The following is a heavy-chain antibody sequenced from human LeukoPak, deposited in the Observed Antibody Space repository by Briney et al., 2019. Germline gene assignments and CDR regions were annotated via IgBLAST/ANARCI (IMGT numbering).Heavy chain of an antibody. J-gene: IGHJ6*03. V-gene: IGHV1-2*02. CDR1: GYTFTGCY. CDR2: INPNSGGT. CDR3: ARYKTIRDYYMDV. Sequence: GASVKVSCKASGYTFTGCYMHWVRQAPGQGLEWMGWINPNSGGTNYAQKFQGRVTMTRDTSISTAYMELSRLRSDDTAVYYCARYKTIRDYYMDVWGKGTTVTVSS. D-gene: IGHD2-2*02.